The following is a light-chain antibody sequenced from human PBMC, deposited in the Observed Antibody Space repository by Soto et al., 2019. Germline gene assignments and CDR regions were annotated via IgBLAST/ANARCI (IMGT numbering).Light chain of an antibody. Sequence: EIVLTQSPDTLSLSPWERATLSCMASQSVGNNFLAWYQQKPGQAPTLLIYDASSRASGLPDRFSGSGSETDFTLTVSRLELEDFAVYFCHQYGTSPQTFGQGTKVDIK. CDR1: QSVGNNF. V-gene: IGKV3-20*01. CDR2: DAS. J-gene: IGKJ1*01. CDR3: HQYGTSPQT.